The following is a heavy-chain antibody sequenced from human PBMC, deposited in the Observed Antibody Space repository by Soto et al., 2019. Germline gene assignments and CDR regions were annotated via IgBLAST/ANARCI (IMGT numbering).Heavy chain of an antibody. J-gene: IGHJ5*02. D-gene: IGHD1-26*01. V-gene: IGHV3-74*01. Sequence: PGGSLRLSCVASGFAIKTHWMHWVRQAPGKGLVWVSRIYNGGTTTNYADSVKGRFSISRDNAKNTVYLQMNSLSTEDTAIYYCARGYSGNYGRFDPWGLGTLVTVSS. CDR2: IYNGGTTT. CDR1: GFAIKTHW. CDR3: ARGYSGNYGRFDP.